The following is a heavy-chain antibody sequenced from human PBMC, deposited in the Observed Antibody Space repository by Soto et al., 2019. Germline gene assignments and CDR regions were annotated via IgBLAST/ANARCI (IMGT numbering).Heavy chain of an antibody. V-gene: IGHV4-59*01. Sequence: QGQLQESGPGLVKPSEPLSLTCTFSGGSISSYYWSWIRQPPGKGLEWMGYIYYSGSTNYNPSLKSRVTISVDTSKNQFSLKLSSVTAADTAVYYCARGLDSSGYSEEYYFDYWGQGTLVTVSS. CDR3: ARGLDSSGYSEEYYFDY. J-gene: IGHJ4*02. CDR2: IYYSGST. CDR1: GGSISSYY. D-gene: IGHD3-22*01.